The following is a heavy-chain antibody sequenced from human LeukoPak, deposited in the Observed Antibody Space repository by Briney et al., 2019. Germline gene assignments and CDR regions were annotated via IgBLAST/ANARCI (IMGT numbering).Heavy chain of an antibody. CDR1: GGSISSYY. CDR3: ARARYSSSSTYFDY. Sequence: SETLSLTCTVSGGSISSYYWSWIRQPPGKGLEWIGYIYYSGSTNYNPSLKSRVTISVDTSKNQFSLKLSSVTAADTAVYYCARARYSSSSTYFDYWGQGTLVTVSS. J-gene: IGHJ4*02. D-gene: IGHD6-13*01. CDR2: IYYSGST. V-gene: IGHV4-59*01.